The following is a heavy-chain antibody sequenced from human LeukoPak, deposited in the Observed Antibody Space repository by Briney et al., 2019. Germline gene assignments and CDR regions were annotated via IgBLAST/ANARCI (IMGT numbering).Heavy chain of an antibody. V-gene: IGHV3-7*01. D-gene: IGHD2-21*02. J-gene: IGHJ6*03. CDR1: GFTFSSFW. CDR3: IILTLVTAPRHYMDV. CDR2: IHPHGSEE. Sequence: GGSLTLSCSASGFTFSSFWMTWVRQAPGKGLEWVANIHPHGSEEYYVDSVKGRFTISRDNAKNSLYLQMDSLRAEDTAVYYCIILTLVTAPRHYMDVWGKGTTVTVSS.